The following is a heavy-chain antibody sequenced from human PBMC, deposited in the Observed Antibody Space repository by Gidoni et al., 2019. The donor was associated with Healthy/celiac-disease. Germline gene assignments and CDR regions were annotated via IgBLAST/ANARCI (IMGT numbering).Heavy chain of an antibody. J-gene: IGHJ3*02. D-gene: IGHD6-19*01. CDR2: ISGSGGST. Sequence: EVQLLESGGGLVQPGGSLRLSCAASGFTFSSYAMSWVRQAPGKGLEWVSAISGSGGSTYYADSVKGRFTISRDNSKNTLYLQMNSLRAEDTAVYYCAKEGGIAVAGTPNDAFDIWGQGTMVTVSS. CDR1: GFTFSSYA. CDR3: AKEGGIAVAGTPNDAFDI. V-gene: IGHV3-23*01.